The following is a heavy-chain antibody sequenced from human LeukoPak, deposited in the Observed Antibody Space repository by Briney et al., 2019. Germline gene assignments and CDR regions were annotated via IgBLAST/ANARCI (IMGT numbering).Heavy chain of an antibody. J-gene: IGHJ4*02. V-gene: IGHV4-34*01. Sequence: PSETLSLTCAVSGVSFNDYYWSWVRQTPGKGLEWIGEINHSGYTNDSPSLKSRVTISIDTSRKQFSLNRRSVTVADTGIYYCTRMTTGHDYWGQGTLVTVSS. CDR1: GVSFNDYY. CDR3: TRMTTGHDY. D-gene: IGHD4-17*01. CDR2: INHSGYT.